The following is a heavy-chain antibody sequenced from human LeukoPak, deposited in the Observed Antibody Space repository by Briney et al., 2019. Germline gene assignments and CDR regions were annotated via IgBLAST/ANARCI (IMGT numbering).Heavy chain of an antibody. CDR3: AKDHYGGNPRTNYYYYMDV. CDR2: VSGISDKP. Sequence: PGGSLRLSCAASGFTFSNYAMSWVRQAPGPGLEWVSAVSGISDKPYYADSVKARFTISRDNSKNTLYLQMSSLRAEDTALYYCAKDHYGGNPRTNYYYYMDVWGKGTTVTVSS. J-gene: IGHJ6*03. D-gene: IGHD4/OR15-4a*01. V-gene: IGHV3-23*01. CDR1: GFTFSNYA.